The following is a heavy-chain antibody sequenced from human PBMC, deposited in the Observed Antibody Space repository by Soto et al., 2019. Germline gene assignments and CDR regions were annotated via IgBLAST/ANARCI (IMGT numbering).Heavy chain of an antibody. Sequence: QVQLVQSGAEVKKPGASVKVSCKASGYTFTSHYIHWVRQAPGEGLEWMGIINPSGGSTSYAQRFEGRVTMTTDTSTRTVYMELRSLRSEDTAIYYCARDLGSRSSWFHHRGSDDYWGQGTLVTVSS. D-gene: IGHD3-3*01. CDR2: INPSGGST. CDR3: ARDLGSRSSWFHHRGSDDY. CDR1: GYTFTSHY. V-gene: IGHV1-46*01. J-gene: IGHJ4*02.